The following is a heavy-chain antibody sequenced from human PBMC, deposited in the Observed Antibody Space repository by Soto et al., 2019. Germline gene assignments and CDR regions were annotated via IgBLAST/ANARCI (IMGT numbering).Heavy chain of an antibody. D-gene: IGHD2-21*02. CDR2: INPGGGHT. Sequence: ASVKVSCKASGNTFSNYYIHWVRQAPGQGLEWMGTINPGGGHTTYAQKFLGRVTTTRDSSTSTLYMELTSLRFEDTAVYYCARGRPVVAVTAAFHYWS. J-gene: IGHJ4*01. V-gene: IGHV1-46*01. CDR1: GNTFSNYY. CDR3: ARGRPVVAVTAAFHY.